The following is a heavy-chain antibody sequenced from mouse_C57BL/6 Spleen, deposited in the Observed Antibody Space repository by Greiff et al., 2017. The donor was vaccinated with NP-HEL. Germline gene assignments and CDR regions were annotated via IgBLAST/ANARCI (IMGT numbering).Heavy chain of an antibody. Sequence: DVHLVESGGGLVKPGGSLKLSCAASGFTFSDYGMHWVRQAPETGLEWVAYISSGSSTIYYADTVKGRFTISRDNAKNTLFLQMTSLRSEDTAMYYCANGYPFYAMDYWGQGTSVTGSS. CDR1: GFTFSDYG. CDR2: ISSGSSTI. J-gene: IGHJ4*01. V-gene: IGHV5-17*01. CDR3: ANGYPFYAMDY. D-gene: IGHD2-2*01.